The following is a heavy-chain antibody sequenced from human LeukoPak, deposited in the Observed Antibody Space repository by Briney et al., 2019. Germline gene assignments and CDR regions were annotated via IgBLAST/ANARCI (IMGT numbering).Heavy chain of an antibody. J-gene: IGHJ6*02. V-gene: IGHV4-59*01. CDR1: GGSISRYY. CDR3: ARDGCSSTSCYSDYYYGMDV. D-gene: IGHD2-2*01. Sequence: KASETLSLTCTVSGGSISRYYWTWIRQPPGKGLEWIGYVFSNGSTNYNPSLKSRVTISLDTSKRQFSLRLTSVTAADTAVYYCARDGCSSTSCYSDYYYGMDVWGQGTTVTVSS. CDR2: VFSNGST.